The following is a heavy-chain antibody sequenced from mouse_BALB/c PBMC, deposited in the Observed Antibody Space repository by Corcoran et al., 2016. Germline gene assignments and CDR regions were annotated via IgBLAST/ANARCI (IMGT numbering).Heavy chain of an antibody. CDR1: GYTFTNYG. CDR3: ARWGNYYFDY. CDR2: INTYTGEP. D-gene: IGHD2-1*01. J-gene: IGHJ2*01. Sequence: QIQLVQSGPELKKPGETVKISCKASGYTFTNYGMNWGKQAPGKGLKWMGWINTYTGEPTYADDFKGRFAFSLETSASTAYLQINNLKNEDTATYFCARWGNYYFDYWGQGTTLTVSS. V-gene: IGHV9-3-1*01.